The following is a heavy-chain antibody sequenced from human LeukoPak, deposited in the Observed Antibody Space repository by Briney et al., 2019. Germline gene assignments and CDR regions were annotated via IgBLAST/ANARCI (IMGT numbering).Heavy chain of an antibody. CDR2: ISSGSSAV. CDR1: GFTFSTYS. Sequence: GGSLRLSCAASGFTFSTYSMNWVRQAPGKGLEWVSYISSGSSAVYYADSVKGRFTVSRDNAKDSLYLQMNSLRDEDTAVYYCAGDQDYAFDYWGQGTLVTASS. V-gene: IGHV3-48*02. CDR3: AGDQDYAFDY. D-gene: IGHD4-17*01. J-gene: IGHJ4*02.